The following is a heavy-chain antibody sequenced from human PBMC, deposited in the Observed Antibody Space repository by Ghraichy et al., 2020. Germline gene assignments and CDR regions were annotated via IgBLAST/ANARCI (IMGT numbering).Heavy chain of an antibody. J-gene: IGHJ4*02. CDR2: IWYDGSNK. CDR1: GFTFSSYG. V-gene: IGHV3-33*01. CDR3: ARGATRITGTTYFDY. D-gene: IGHD1-7*01. Sequence: GESLNISCAASGFTFSSYGMHWVRQAPGKGLEWVAVIWYDGSNKYYADSVKGRFTISRDNSKNTLYLQMNSLRAEDTAVYYCARGATRITGTTYFDYWGQGTLVTVSS.